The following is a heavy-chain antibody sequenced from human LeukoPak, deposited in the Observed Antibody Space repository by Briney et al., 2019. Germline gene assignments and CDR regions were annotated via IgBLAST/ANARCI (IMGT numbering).Heavy chain of an antibody. J-gene: IGHJ6*03. CDR1: GVSASDYY. Sequence: SETLSLTCTVSGVSASDYYWSWIRQPPGKGLEWIGYVSNRGTTNDHPSLKSRVTISVDKSKNRFSLKLRSVTAADTAVYFCARTVQGYSFGVDSYYYYFMDVWGKGATATVSS. CDR3: ARTVQGYSFGVDSYYYYFMDV. CDR2: VSNRGTT. D-gene: IGHD2-8*01. V-gene: IGHV4-59*02.